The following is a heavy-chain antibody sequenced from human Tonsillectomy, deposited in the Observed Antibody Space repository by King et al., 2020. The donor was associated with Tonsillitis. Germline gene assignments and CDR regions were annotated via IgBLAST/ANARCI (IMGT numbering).Heavy chain of an antibody. V-gene: IGHV1-8*01. J-gene: IGHJ6*02. CDR2: MNPDSGDT. CDR3: ARGGDTGLVTRYYYHGMDV. CDR1: GYTFTSYD. D-gene: IGHD5-18*01. Sequence: QLVQSGAEVKKPGASVKVSCKASGYTFTSYDINWVRQATGQGLEWMGWMNPDSGDTGYAQKFQGRVTMTRNTSISTGYMELSSLRSEDTAVYYCARGGDTGLVTRYYYHGMDVWGQGTTVTVSS.